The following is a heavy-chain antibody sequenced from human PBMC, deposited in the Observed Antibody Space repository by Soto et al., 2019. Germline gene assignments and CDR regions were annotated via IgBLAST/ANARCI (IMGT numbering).Heavy chain of an antibody. CDR1: GFTFSSYG. Sequence: QVQLVESGGGVVQPGRSLRLSCAASGFTFSSYGMHWVRQAPGKGLEWVAVISYDGSNKYYADSVKGRFTVSRDKSKNTLYLQVNSLRAEDTAVYYCAKDKVPVVVTAPFDYWGQEPWSPSPQ. D-gene: IGHD2-21*02. J-gene: IGHJ4*01. CDR2: ISYDGSNK. CDR3: AKDKVPVVVTAPFDY. V-gene: IGHV3-30*18.